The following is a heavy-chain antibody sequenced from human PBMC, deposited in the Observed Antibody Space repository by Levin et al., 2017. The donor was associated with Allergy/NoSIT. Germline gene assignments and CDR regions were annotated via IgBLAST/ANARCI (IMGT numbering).Heavy chain of an antibody. CDR2: INHSGST. D-gene: IGHD3-9*01. CDR3: APHRDYDILTGQEDY. J-gene: IGHJ4*02. Sequence: PSETLSLTCAVYGGSFSGYYWSWIRQPPGKGLEWIGEINHSGSTNYNPSLKSRVTISVDTSKNQFSLKLSSVTAADTAVYYCAPHRDYDILTGQEDYWGQGTLVTVSS. CDR1: GGSFSGYY. V-gene: IGHV4-34*01.